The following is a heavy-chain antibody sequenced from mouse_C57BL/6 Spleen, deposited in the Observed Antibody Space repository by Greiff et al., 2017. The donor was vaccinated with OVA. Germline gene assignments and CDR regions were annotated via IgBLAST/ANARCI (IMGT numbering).Heavy chain of an antibody. Sequence: EVKLVESGGGLVKPGGSLKLSCAASGFTFSDYGMHWVRQAPEKGLEWVAYISSGSSTIYYADTVKGRFTISRDNAKNTLFLQMTSLRSEDTAMYYCARPAQATTWCAYGGQGTLGTGSA. CDR1: GFTFSDYG. J-gene: IGHJ3*01. V-gene: IGHV5-17*01. CDR2: ISSGSSTI. CDR3: ARPAQATTWCAY. D-gene: IGHD3-2*02.